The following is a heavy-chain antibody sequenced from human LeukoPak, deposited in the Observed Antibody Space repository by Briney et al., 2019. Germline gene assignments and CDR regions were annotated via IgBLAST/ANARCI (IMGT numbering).Heavy chain of an antibody. V-gene: IGHV4-61*01. CDR3: ARESQYSYGYFDY. D-gene: IGHD5-18*01. CDR1: GVSVSSGSYY. CDR2: IYYSGST. J-gene: IGHJ4*02. Sequence: SETLSLTCTVSGVSVSSGSYYWSWIRQPPGKGLEWIGYIYYSGSTYYNPSLKSRVTISVDTSKNQFSLKLSSVTAADTAVYYCARESQYSYGYFDYWGQGTLVTVSS.